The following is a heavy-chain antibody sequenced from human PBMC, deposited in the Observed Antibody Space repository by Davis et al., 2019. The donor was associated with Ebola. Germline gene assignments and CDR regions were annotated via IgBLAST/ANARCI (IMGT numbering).Heavy chain of an antibody. CDR1: GGSISSYY. D-gene: IGHD3-22*01. V-gene: IGHV4-59*08. CDR2: IYYSVST. CDR3: ARGGSSGYYEPPFYNFDY. Sequence: SETLSLTCTVSGGSISSYYWSWIRPPPGKGLVWIGYIYYSVSTNYNPSLKRRVTISVDTSKNQFSLKLSSVTAADTAVYYCARGGSSGYYEPPFYNFDYWGQGTLVTVSS. J-gene: IGHJ4*02.